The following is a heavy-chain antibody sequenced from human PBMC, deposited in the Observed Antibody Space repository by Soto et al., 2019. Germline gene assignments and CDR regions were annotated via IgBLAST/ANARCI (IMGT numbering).Heavy chain of an antibody. V-gene: IGHV4-39*01. CDR2: IYYTGTT. Sequence: QLQLQESGPGLVKPSETLSLTCSLSGGAISDARFYWGWIRQSPGRGLEWIGSIYYTGTTFFNPSLQSRDTTSVDTSENQFSLKLYSVTAADTALYFCARQKWEQPKWFDPWGQGTLVIVAP. J-gene: IGHJ5*02. D-gene: IGHD1-26*01. CDR1: GGAISDARFY. CDR3: ARQKWEQPKWFDP.